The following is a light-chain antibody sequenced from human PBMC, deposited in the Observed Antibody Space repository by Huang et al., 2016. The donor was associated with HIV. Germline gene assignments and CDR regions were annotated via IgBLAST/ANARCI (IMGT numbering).Light chain of an antibody. V-gene: IGKV1-33*01. CDR1: QDISIY. Sequence: DIQMTQSPSSLSESVGDRVTITCQASQDISIYLNWYQQKPGKAPKLLIYEASNTETGVPSSVSGSGSGTDFTFTVSSLQPEDIATYYCQQGFTFGPGTKVDIK. CDR2: EAS. J-gene: IGKJ3*01. CDR3: QQGFT.